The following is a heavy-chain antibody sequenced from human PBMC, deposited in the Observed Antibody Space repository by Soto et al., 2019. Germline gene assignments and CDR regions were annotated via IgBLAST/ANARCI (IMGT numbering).Heavy chain of an antibody. D-gene: IGHD6-19*01. J-gene: IGHJ4*02. Sequence: GGSLRLSCAASGFTVSINYMSWVRQAPGKGLEWVSVIYRSGSTFYADSVKGRFTISRHNSNNTLYLKMNSLRADDTAVYYCARDGDSSGWLSLDYWGQGTLVTVSS. CDR2: IYRSGST. CDR1: GFTVSINY. V-gene: IGHV3-53*04. CDR3: ARDGDSSGWLSLDY.